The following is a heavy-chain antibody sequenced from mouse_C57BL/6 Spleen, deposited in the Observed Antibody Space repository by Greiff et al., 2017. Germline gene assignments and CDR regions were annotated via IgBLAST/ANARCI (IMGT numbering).Heavy chain of an antibody. D-gene: IGHD1-1*01. CDR3: ALYYGSSLFDD. Sequence: QVQLQQSGAELARPGASVKLSCKASGYTFTSYGISWVKQRTGQGLEWIGEIYPRSGNTYYNEKFKGKATLTAAKSSSTAYMELRSLTSEDSAVYFCALYYGSSLFDDWGQGTTLTVAS. CDR2: IYPRSGNT. V-gene: IGHV1-81*01. J-gene: IGHJ2*01. CDR1: GYTFTSYG.